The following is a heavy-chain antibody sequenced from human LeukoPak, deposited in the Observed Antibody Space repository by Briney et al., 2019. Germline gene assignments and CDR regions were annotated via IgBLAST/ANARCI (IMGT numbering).Heavy chain of an antibody. J-gene: IGHJ4*02. CDR2: IKSKTDGGTT. CDR1: GFTFSNAW. Sequence: GGSLRLSCAASGFTFSNAWMSWVRQAPGKGLEWVGRIKSKTDGGTTDYAAPVKGRFTISRDDSKNTLYLQMNSLKTEDTAVYYCSRSGLYCSSTSCYTENYFDYWGQGTLVTVSS. V-gene: IGHV3-15*01. D-gene: IGHD2-2*02. CDR3: SRSGLYCSSTSCYTENYFDY.